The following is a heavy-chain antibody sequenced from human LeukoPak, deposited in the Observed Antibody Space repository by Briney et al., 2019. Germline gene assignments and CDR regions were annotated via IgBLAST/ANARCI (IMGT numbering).Heavy chain of an antibody. CDR1: GYRFDNYW. CDR3: VRQEGNDIILRIIDSKGSWYDP. Sequence: GESLKISCKTSGYRFDNYWIGWVRQTPGKGLEWMGIIYPDDSDTIYSPSFKGQVTISVDKSIITVYLQWSSLKASDTATYYCVRQEGNDIILRIIDSKGSWYDPWGQGTLVTVSS. CDR2: IYPDDSDT. D-gene: IGHD3-10*01. J-gene: IGHJ5*02. V-gene: IGHV5-51*01.